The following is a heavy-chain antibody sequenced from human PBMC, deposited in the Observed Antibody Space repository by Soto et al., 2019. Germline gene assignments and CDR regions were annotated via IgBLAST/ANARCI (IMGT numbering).Heavy chain of an antibody. Sequence: QLRLQESGPGLVKPSETLSLICTVSGGSIISSPDWWGWVRQPLGKGPEWIASIYRDGATYYNPSLKRRVSVFVDSSKNQLSLKLTSVTAADTAIYYCARLAGSSFFTYWGQGTRVTVSS. CDR2: IYRDGAT. CDR3: ARLAGSSFFTY. J-gene: IGHJ4*02. D-gene: IGHD6-6*01. V-gene: IGHV4-39*01. CDR1: GGSIISSPDW.